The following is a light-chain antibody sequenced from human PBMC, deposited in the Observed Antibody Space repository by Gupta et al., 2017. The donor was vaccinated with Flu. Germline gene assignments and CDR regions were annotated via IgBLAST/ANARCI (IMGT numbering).Light chain of an antibody. CDR1: SSDVGGYIY. CDR2: EVS. Sequence: QSALTQPASVSGSLGPSITISFPQTSSDVGGYIYVSWYQPNPGKAPKLMIYEVSNRPSGVSNRLSGSKSGNTASLTISGLQAEDEADYYCSSYPSSNPYVFGTGTKVTVL. J-gene: IGLJ1*01. CDR3: SSYPSSNPYV. V-gene: IGLV2-14*01.